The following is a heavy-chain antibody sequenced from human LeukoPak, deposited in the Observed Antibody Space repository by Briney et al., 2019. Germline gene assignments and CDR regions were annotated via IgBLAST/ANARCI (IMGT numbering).Heavy chain of an antibody. J-gene: IGHJ6*03. CDR3: TTGTTVGYYYYYYMDV. CDR1: GFTFSNAW. V-gene: IGHV3-15*01. CDR2: IKSKTDGGTT. D-gene: IGHD4-23*01. Sequence: GGSLRLSCAASGFTFSNAWMSWVRQAPGKGLEWVGRIKSKTDGGTTDYAAPVKGRFTISRDDSKNTLYLQMNSLKTEDTAVYYCTTGTTVGYYYYYYMDVWGKGTTVTVSS.